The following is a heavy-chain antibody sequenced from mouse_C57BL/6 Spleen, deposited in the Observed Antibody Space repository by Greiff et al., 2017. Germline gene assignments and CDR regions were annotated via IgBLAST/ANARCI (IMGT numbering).Heavy chain of an antibody. V-gene: IGHV1-69*01. CDR3: ARSDDGYPDY. CDR1: GYTFTSYW. J-gene: IGHJ2*01. Sequence: QVQLKQPGAELVMPGASVKLSCKASGYTFTSYWMHWVKQRPGQGLEWIGEIDPSDSYTNYNQKFKGKSTLTVDKSSSTAYMQLSSLTSEDSAVYYCARSDDGYPDYWGQGTTLTVSS. D-gene: IGHD2-3*01. CDR2: IDPSDSYT.